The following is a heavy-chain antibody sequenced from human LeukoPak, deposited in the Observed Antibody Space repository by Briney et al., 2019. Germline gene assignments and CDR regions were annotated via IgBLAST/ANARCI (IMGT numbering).Heavy chain of an antibody. V-gene: IGHV3-30*18. Sequence: GGSLRLSCAASEFTFSTYDIHWVRQAPGKGLEWVAGISYDGSYKSYADSVKGRFTSSRDNSKNTVSLQMNSLRAEDTAVYYCAKDHDYYASGPIWGQGTMVTVSS. CDR1: EFTFSTYD. D-gene: IGHD3-10*01. J-gene: IGHJ3*02. CDR2: ISYDGSYK. CDR3: AKDHDYYASGPI.